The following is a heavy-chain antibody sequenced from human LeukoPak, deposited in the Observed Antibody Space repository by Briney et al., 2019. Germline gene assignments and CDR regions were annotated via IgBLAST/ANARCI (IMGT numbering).Heavy chain of an antibody. V-gene: IGHV4-34*01. CDR1: GGSFSGYY. CDR2: INHSGST. J-gene: IGHJ4*02. D-gene: IGHD3-10*01. CDR3: ARRYGYY. Sequence: SETLSLTCAVYGGSFSGYYWSWIRQPPGKGLEWIGEINHSGSTNYNPFLKSRVTISVDTSKNQFSLKLSSVTAADTAVYYCARRYGYYWGQGTLVTVSS.